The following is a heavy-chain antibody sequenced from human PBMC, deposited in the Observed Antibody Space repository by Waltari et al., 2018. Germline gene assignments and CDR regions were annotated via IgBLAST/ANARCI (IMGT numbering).Heavy chain of an antibody. D-gene: IGHD5-18*01. Sequence: DVELVESGGGLVQPGGSLRLSCAASGFDFSSYDRNWVRQAPGEGLEWISSISNSGTKIKYADAVRGRFTTSRDNAKKSLSLQLTSLRAEDTAVYYCVRESRKDLWLVLDNWGQGTLVTVSS. CDR2: ISNSGTKI. V-gene: IGHV3-48*03. CDR1: GFDFSSYD. J-gene: IGHJ4*02. CDR3: VRESRKDLWLVLDN.